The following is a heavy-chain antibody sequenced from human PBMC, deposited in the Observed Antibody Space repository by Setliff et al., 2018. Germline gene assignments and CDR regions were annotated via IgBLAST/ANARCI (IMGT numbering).Heavy chain of an antibody. Sequence: GGSLRLSCAASGFTFSSYWMSGVRQAPGKGLEWVANIKQDGSEKYYVDSVKGRFSISRDNTKNSLYLQMNSLRAEDTAVYYCARDPFGNPVFDPWGQGTLVTVSS. CDR3: ARDPFGNPVFDP. CDR1: GFTFSSYW. D-gene: IGHD3-10*01. J-gene: IGHJ5*02. CDR2: IKQDGSEK. V-gene: IGHV3-7*01.